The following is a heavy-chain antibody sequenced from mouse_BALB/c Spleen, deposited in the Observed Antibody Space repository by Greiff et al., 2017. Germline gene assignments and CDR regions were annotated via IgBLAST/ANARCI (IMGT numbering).Heavy chain of an antibody. CDR3: AREVPYYYAMDY. Sequence: QVQLQQSGAELARPGASVKLSCKASGYTFTSYWMQWVKQRPGQGLEWIGAIYPGDGDTRYTQKFKGKATLTADKSSSTAYMQLSSLASEDSAVYYCAREVPYYYAMDYWGQGTSVTVSS. CDR2: IYPGDGDT. V-gene: IGHV1-87*01. CDR1: GYTFTSYW. J-gene: IGHJ4*01.